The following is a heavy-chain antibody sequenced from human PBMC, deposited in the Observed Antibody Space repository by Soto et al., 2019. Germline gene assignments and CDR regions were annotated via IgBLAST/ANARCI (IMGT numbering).Heavy chain of an antibody. CDR3: ARGLKYYDILTVLSQPYYYCCMLV. CDR1: RLSFSYYG. J-gene: IGHJ6*02. V-gene: IGHV3-33*01. D-gene: IGHD3-9*01. CDR2: IWYDGSQK. Sequence: GGSLRLSCAASRLSFSYYGIHWVRQAPGKGLEWVAVIWYDGSQKYYTDSVKGRFTISRDNSKNTLFLEMNSLRAEDTAVYYCARGLKYYDILTVLSQPYYYCCMLVPGPATTLTL.